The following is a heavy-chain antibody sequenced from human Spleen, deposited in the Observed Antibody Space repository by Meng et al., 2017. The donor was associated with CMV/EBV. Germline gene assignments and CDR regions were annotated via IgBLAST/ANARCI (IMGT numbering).Heavy chain of an antibody. CDR3: AKEPNVGAAGIDY. CDR1: GFTFRSHG. J-gene: IGHJ4*02. V-gene: IGHV3-30*02. Sequence: GASLKISCVASGFTFRSHGMHWVRQAPGKGLEWVAFIRYDGSTKYYEDSVKGRFSISRDNSMTTLYLQMKSLRVDDTGVYYCAKEPNVGAAGIDYWGQGTLVTVSS. CDR2: IRYDGSTK. D-gene: IGHD6-13*01.